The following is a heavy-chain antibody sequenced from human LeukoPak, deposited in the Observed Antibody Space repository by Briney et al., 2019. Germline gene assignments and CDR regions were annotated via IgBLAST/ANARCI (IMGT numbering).Heavy chain of an antibody. Sequence: PGGSLRLSRAASGFTFRSYWMRWVRQAPGKGLEGVANMKLEGSEKYYVDSVKGRFTTSSDNAKISLYLQINSLRVDHTAVYYCARWARYCSSGSCYSWFDPWGQGTLVTVSS. D-gene: IGHD2-15*01. J-gene: IGHJ5*02. CDR1: GFTFRSYW. V-gene: IGHV3-7*01. CDR3: ARWARYCSSGSCYSWFDP. CDR2: MKLEGSEK.